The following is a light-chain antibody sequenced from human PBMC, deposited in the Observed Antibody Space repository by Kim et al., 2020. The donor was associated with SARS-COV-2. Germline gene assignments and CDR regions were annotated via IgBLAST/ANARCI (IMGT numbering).Light chain of an antibody. CDR2: GAS. J-gene: IGKJ4*01. V-gene: IGKV3-20*01. CDR3: QQYGTSPLT. CDR1: QSVSSSY. Sequence: EIVLTQSPATLSLSPGERAALSCRASQSVSSSYLAWYQQKPGQAPRLLIYGASSRATGIPDRFSGSGSGTDFTLTITRLEPDDFAVYYCQQYGTSPLTFGGGTKVEL.